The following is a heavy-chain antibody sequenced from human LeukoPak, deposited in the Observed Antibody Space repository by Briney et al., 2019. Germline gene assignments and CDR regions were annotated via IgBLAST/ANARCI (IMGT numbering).Heavy chain of an antibody. Sequence: GGSLRLSCTASGFTFRNFAMSWVRQAPGKGLEWVSVIYSGGSTYYADSVKGRFTISRDNSKNTLYLQMNSLRAEDTAVYYCARELWFGELTSGYFDYWGQGTLVTVSS. CDR2: IYSGGST. V-gene: IGHV3-66*01. CDR3: ARELWFGELTSGYFDY. CDR1: GFTFRNFA. D-gene: IGHD3-10*01. J-gene: IGHJ4*02.